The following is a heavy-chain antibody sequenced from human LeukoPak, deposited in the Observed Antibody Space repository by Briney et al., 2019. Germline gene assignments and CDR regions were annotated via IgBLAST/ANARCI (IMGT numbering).Heavy chain of an antibody. CDR1: GFTFSSYW. CDR2: INTDGSTT. J-gene: IGHJ4*02. D-gene: IGHD3-3*01. CDR3: ARDGLRFLSN. Sequence: PGGSLRLSCTVSGFTFSSYWMHWVRQAPGMGLVWVSRINTDGSTTSYADSVKGRFTISRDNAKNTLYLQVNSLRAEDTAVYYCARDGLRFLSNWGQGTLVTVSS. V-gene: IGHV3-74*01.